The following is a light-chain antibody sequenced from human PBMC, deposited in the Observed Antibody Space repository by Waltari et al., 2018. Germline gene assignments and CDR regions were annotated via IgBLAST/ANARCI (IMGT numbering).Light chain of an antibody. CDR3: AQSTQLPWT. V-gene: IGKV2-24*01. CDR2: KIS. CDR1: QSLVHRNGNTY. J-gene: IGKJ1*01. Sequence: DIVMTQTPLSSPVTLGQPASISCRSSQSLVHRNGNTYLRWLQQRPGQPPRLLIYKISNRLSGIPDRCSGSGAGTDFTLKISSVEAEDVGVYYCAQSTQLPWTFGQGTKVEIK.